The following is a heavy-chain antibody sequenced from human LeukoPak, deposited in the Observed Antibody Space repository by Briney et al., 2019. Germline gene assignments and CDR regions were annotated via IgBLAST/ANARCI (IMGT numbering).Heavy chain of an antibody. J-gene: IGHJ3*02. CDR1: GGSISSGSYY. D-gene: IGHD5-24*01. V-gene: IGHV4-61*02. Sequence: PSQTLSLTCTVSGGSISSGSYYWSWIRQPAGQGLEYIGRMYTSGSTNYNPSLKSRVTISVDTSKNQFSLKLSSVTAADTAVYYCARRLSQRWPQPRYFAFDIWGQGTMVTVSS. CDR2: MYTSGST. CDR3: ARRLSQRWPQPRYFAFDI.